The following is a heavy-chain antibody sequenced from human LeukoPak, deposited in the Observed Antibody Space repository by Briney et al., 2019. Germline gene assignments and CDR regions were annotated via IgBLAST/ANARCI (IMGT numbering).Heavy chain of an antibody. CDR2: ISYDGSNK. V-gene: IGHV3-30*04. D-gene: IGHD6-13*01. Sequence: GGSLRLSCAASGFTFSSYAMHWVRQAPGKGLEWVAVISYDGSNKYYADSVKGRFTISRDNSKNTLYLQMNSLRAEDTAVYYCARDNSDSSSWYYFDYWGQGTLATVSS. CDR1: GFTFSSYA. CDR3: ARDNSDSSSWYYFDY. J-gene: IGHJ4*02.